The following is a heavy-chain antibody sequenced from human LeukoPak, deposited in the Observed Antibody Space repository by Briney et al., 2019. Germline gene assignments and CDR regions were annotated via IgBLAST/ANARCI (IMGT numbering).Heavy chain of an antibody. CDR3: ARELIAAAGKLDY. V-gene: IGHV4-34*01. D-gene: IGHD6-13*01. Sequence: SETLSLTCTVYGGSFSGYYWSWIRQPPGKGLEWIGEINHSGSTNYNPSLKSRVTISVDTSKNQFSLKLSSVTAADTAVYYCARELIAAAGKLDYWGQGTLVTVSS. CDR1: GGSFSGYY. J-gene: IGHJ4*02. CDR2: INHSGST.